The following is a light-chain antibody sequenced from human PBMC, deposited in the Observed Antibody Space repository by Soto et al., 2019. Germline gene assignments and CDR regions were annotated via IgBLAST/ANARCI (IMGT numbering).Light chain of an antibody. CDR3: SSHSSSSAYYV. V-gene: IGLV2-14*02. CDR1: NSDFGTHKF. Sequence: QSALTQPASVSGSPGQSITISCIGTNSDFGTHKFFSWYQHHPGKAPKLIIYEGTTRPSGVSNRFSGSKSVNTASLTISGLQAEDEADYFCSSHSSSSAYYVFGTGTKLTVL. J-gene: IGLJ1*01. CDR2: EGT.